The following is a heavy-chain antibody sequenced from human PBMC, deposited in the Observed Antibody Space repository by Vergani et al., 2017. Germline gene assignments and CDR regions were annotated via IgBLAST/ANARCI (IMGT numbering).Heavy chain of an antibody. J-gene: IGHJ4*02. D-gene: IGHD5-12*01. Sequence: EVQLVESGGGLVKPGGSLRLSCAASGFTFSSYSMNWVRQAPGKGLEWVSSISSSSSYIYYADSVKGRFTISRDNAKNSLYLQMNSLRAEDTAVYYCAREPDPDSGSLDYWGQGTLVTVSS. V-gene: IGHV3-21*01. CDR1: GFTFSSYS. CDR2: ISSSSSYI. CDR3: AREPDPDSGSLDY.